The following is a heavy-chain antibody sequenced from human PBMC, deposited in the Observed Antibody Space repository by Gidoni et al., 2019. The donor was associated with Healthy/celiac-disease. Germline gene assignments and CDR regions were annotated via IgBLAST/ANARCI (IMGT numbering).Heavy chain of an antibody. CDR1: GFTFSSYG. D-gene: IGHD6-13*01. Sequence: QVQLVESGGGVVQPGRSLRLSCAASGFTFSSYGMHGVRQAPGKGVEWVAVIWYDGSNKYYADSVKGRFTISRDNSKNTLYLQMNSLRAEDTAVYYCARGKVWQQLVPGSAFDIWGQGTMVTVSS. V-gene: IGHV3-33*01. CDR3: ARGKVWQQLVPGSAFDI. CDR2: IWYDGSNK. J-gene: IGHJ3*02.